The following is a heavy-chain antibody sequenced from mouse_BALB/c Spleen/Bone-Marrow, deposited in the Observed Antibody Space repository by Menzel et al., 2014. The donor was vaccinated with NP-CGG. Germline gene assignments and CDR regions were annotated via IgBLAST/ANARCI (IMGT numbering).Heavy chain of an antibody. Sequence: EVKLMESGGGLVQPGGSRKLSCAASGFTFRSFGMHWACQAPEKGLEWVAYISGGTSTIYYADTVKVRFTISKDNPNNPLFLQMTSLRSEDTAMYYCVRGGYYVPSYFDSWGQGTTLTVSS. CDR2: ISGGTSTI. CDR1: GFTFRSFG. CDR3: VRGGYYVPSYFDS. D-gene: IGHD2-3*01. J-gene: IGHJ2*01. V-gene: IGHV5-17*02.